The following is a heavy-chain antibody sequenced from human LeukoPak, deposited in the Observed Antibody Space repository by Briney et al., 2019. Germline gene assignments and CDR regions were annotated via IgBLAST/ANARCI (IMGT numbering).Heavy chain of an antibody. J-gene: IGHJ4*02. CDR2: INHSEAT. D-gene: IGHD5-18*01. CDR3: ARAPYSYGYPFPDY. Sequence: SETLSLTCAVYGGSFSGYYWSWIRQPPGKGLEWIGEINHSEATDYNPSFKSRATILVDTSKNQFSLKLSSVTAADTAVYYCARAPYSYGYPFPDYWGQGTLVTVSS. CDR1: GGSFSGYY. V-gene: IGHV4-34*01.